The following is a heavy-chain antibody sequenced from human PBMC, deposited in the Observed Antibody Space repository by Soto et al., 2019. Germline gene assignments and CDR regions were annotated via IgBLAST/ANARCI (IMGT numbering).Heavy chain of an antibody. D-gene: IGHD2-2*03. V-gene: IGHV1-8*01. Sequence: ASVKVSCKASGYTFTSYDINWVRQATGQGLEWMGWMNPNTGNTDFAQKFQGRVTMTRNTSISTAYMELSSLRSEDTAVYYCAGSGPDGYCSTTSCRVFDYWGQGTLVTLSS. J-gene: IGHJ4*02. CDR2: MNPNTGNT. CDR1: GYTFTSYD. CDR3: AGSGPDGYCSTTSCRVFDY.